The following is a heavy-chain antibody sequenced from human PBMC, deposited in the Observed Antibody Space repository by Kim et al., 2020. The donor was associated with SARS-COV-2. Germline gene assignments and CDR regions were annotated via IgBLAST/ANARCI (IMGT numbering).Heavy chain of an antibody. Sequence: AYSGKGRFTISRDNSKNTLYLQMNSLRAEDTAVYYCAGSHYGDYEVPFDYWGQGTLVTVSS. D-gene: IGHD4-17*01. J-gene: IGHJ4*02. V-gene: IGHV3-53*01. CDR3: AGSHYGDYEVPFDY.